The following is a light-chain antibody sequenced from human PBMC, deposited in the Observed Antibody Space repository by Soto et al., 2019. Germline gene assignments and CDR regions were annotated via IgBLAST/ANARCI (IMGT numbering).Light chain of an antibody. CDR1: QSIGHF. Sequence: DIQVTQSPSSLSTSIGDKVTITCRASQSIGHFLNWYQQKPGKAPNLIIYATSTLRSGVPSRFTGSGSVTDFTLTITNLQPQDFADYFCQLDYDIPHTCGQGTSLEI. J-gene: IGKJ2*01. CDR2: ATS. V-gene: IGKV1-39*02. CDR3: QLDYDIPHT.